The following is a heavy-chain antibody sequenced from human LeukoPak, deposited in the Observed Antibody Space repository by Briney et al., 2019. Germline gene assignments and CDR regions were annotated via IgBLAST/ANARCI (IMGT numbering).Heavy chain of an antibody. CDR2: ISPSGGAT. CDR3: SKLGLTTVPSNY. V-gene: IGHV3-23*01. Sequence: SGGSLRLSCAASGFTFSSYSMNWVRQAPGKGLEWVSGISPSGGATHYSDSVKGRFTISRDTSRNTLYLQMNSLRADDTAVYYCSKLGLTTVPSNYWGQGALVTVSS. J-gene: IGHJ4*02. D-gene: IGHD4-17*01. CDR1: GFTFSSYS.